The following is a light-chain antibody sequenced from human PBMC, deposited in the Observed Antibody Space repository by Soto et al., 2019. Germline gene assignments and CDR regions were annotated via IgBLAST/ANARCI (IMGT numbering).Light chain of an antibody. CDR1: QSIRSW. CDR2: KAS. J-gene: IGKJ1*01. Sequence: DIQMTQSPSTLSASAGDRVSITCRASQSIRSWLAWYQQKPGKAPKLLIYKASSFESGVPSRFSGSGSGTECTLTISSLQPDDFATYYCQQYNSYPWTFGQGTKVEIK. V-gene: IGKV1-5*03. CDR3: QQYNSYPWT.